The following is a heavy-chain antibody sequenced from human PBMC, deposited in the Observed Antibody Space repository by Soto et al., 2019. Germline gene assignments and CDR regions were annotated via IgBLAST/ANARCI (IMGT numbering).Heavy chain of an antibody. V-gene: IGHV4-38-2*01. D-gene: IGHD3-3*01. J-gene: IGHJ4*02. Sequence: PSHTLFLTCPLSGFSSTSGYYWVWIRQPPGTGLEGIGSIYHSGSTYYNPSLKGRVTISVDTSKNQLSLKLSSVTAADTAANYCPRLDSTIFGLVRHFDYWPQRSL. CDR1: GFSSTSGYY. CDR3: PRLDSTIFGLVRHFDY. CDR2: IYHSGST.